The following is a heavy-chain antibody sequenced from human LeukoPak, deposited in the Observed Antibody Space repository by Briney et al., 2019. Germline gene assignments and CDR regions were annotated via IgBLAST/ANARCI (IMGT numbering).Heavy chain of an antibody. CDR1: GGTFSSYA. J-gene: IGHJ6*04. CDR3: ARVGGYCSSTSCYEGRNYYYGMDV. D-gene: IGHD2-2*01. CDR2: IIPVFGTA. V-gene: IGHV1-69*01. Sequence: SVKVSCRASGGTFSSYAISWVRQAPGQGLEWMGGIIPVFGTANYAQKFQGRVTITADESTSTAYMELSSLRSEDTAVYYCARVGGYCSSTSCYEGRNYYYGMDVWGKGTTVTVSS.